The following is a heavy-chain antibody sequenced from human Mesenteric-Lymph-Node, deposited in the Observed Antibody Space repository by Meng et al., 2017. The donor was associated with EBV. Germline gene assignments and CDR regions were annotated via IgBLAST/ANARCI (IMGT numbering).Heavy chain of an antibody. CDR2: IYYSGST. Sequence: QIEPQESGPGLLKPSETLSLTCTVSGGSVRSSDSYWGWIRQPPGKGLEWIASIYYSGSTYYDPSLKSRLTISVETSKNQFSLILTSVTAADTAVYYCARNTSSHPWIDPWGQGALVTVSS. CDR3: ARNTSSHPWIDP. V-gene: IGHV4-39*01. J-gene: IGHJ5*02. D-gene: IGHD6-13*01. CDR1: GGSVRSSDSY.